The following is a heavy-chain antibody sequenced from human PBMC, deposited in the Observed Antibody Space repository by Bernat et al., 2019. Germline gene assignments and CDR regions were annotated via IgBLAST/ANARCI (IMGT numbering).Heavy chain of an antibody. J-gene: IGHJ4*02. CDR3: ARDGIAVAGTLDY. D-gene: IGHD6-19*01. CDR1: GFTFSSYG. V-gene: IGHV3-33*01. CDR2: IWYDGSNK. Sequence: QVQLVESGGGVVQPGRSLRLSCAAPGFTFSSYGMHWVRQAPGKGLEWVAVIWYDGSNKYYADSVKGRFTISRDNSKNTLYLQMNSLRAEDTAVYYCARDGIAVAGTLDYWGQGTLVTVSS.